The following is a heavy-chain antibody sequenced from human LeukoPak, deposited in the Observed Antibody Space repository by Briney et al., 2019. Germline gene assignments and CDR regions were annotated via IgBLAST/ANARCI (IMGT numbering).Heavy chain of an antibody. CDR3: AKEGRSLQTY. J-gene: IGHJ4*02. Sequence: SGGSLRLSCAASGLMFSSNWMSWVRLAPGKGLEWVANIKEDGTETYYVDSVKGRFTISRDNAKNSLYLQMNSLRVEDTAVYYCAKEGRSLQTYWGQGTLVTVSS. CDR1: GLMFSSNW. D-gene: IGHD5-24*01. CDR2: IKEDGTET. V-gene: IGHV3-7*03.